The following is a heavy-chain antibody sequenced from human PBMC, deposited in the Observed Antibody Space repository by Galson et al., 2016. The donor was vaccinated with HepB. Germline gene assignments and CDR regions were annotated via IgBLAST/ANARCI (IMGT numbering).Heavy chain of an antibody. J-gene: IGHJ4*02. CDR2: VNPKIGTT. CDR3: ARSRSGDLDF. Sequence: SVKVSCKASGYTFTNYDINWVRQATGQGLEWMGWVNPKIGTTDSAQKLQGRVSMTRDTAISTAYLELSSLRSEDTAVYYCARSRSGDLDFWGQGTLVTVSS. D-gene: IGHD4-17*01. CDR1: GYTFTNYD. V-gene: IGHV1-8*01.